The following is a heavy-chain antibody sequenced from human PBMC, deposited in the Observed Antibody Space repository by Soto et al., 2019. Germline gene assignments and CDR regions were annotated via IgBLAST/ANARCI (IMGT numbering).Heavy chain of an antibody. CDR2: IYHSGST. D-gene: IGHD3-10*01. J-gene: IGHJ4*02. Sequence: QVQLQESGPGLVKPSGTLSLTCAVSGGSISSSNWWSWVRQPPGKGLQWIGEIYHSGSTNYIPSRKSRVNISVDKSRNQFSLKLSSVTAADTAVYYCARRWGEGRVDYWGQGTLVTVSS. CDR1: GGSISSSNW. CDR3: ARRWGEGRVDY. V-gene: IGHV4-4*02.